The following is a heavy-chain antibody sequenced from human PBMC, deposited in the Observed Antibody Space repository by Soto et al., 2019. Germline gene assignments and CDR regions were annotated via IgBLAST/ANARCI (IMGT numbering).Heavy chain of an antibody. Sequence: SGPTLVNPTETLTLTCTVSGFSLSNARMGVSWIRQPPGKALEWLAHIFSNDEKSYSTSLKSRLTISKDTSKSQVVLTMTNMDPVDTATYYCARILRVVTRRNHPTENWFDPWGQGTLVTVSS. J-gene: IGHJ5*02. D-gene: IGHD2-21*02. CDR2: IFSNDEK. V-gene: IGHV2-26*01. CDR3: ARILRVVTRRNHPTENWFDP. CDR1: GFSLSNARMG.